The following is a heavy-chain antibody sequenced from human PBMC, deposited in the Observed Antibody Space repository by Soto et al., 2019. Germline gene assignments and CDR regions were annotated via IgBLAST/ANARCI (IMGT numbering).Heavy chain of an antibody. CDR2: INPSSGTT. V-gene: IGHV1-46*01. J-gene: IGHJ6*02. D-gene: IGHD3-16*01. Sequence: QVQLVQSGAEVKKPGASVKVSCKASGYSFTTYYLQWVRHAPGHGPEWLGIINPSSGTTRYAQNFQGRGTLTRDTYTSTVYMKLTGLRSEDSAVYYCAREWANNTVIGGVTYRYYQGMDVWGQGTTVTVSS. CDR3: AREWANNTVIGGVTYRYYQGMDV. CDR1: GYSFTTYY.